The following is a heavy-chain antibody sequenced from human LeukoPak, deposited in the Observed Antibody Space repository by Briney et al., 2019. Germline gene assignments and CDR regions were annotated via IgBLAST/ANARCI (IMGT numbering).Heavy chain of an antibody. Sequence: GGSLRLSCAASGFTFTSYAINWVRQAPGKGLEWVSAVSGSGANTYYADSVKGRFTISRDNSKNTVYLQMSSLRADDAAVYYCAKGRGSGNRYDFDYWGQGTLVTVSS. V-gene: IGHV3-23*01. D-gene: IGHD3-10*01. CDR3: AKGRGSGNRYDFDY. CDR2: VSGSGANT. CDR1: GFTFTSYA. J-gene: IGHJ4*02.